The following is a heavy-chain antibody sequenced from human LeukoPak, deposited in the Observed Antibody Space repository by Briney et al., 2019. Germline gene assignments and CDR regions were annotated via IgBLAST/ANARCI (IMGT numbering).Heavy chain of an antibody. D-gene: IGHD3-3*01. CDR1: GFTFSSHA. Sequence: PGGSLRLSCAASGFTFSSHAVSWVRQAPGKGLEWVSAISGTGSITHCSDSVMGRFTISRDNSRDTLHLQMDSLGAEDTAVYYCARHVWGGYFKQEYNFDYWGQGTLVTVSS. J-gene: IGHJ4*02. CDR2: ISGTGSIT. V-gene: IGHV3-23*01. CDR3: ARHVWGGYFKQEYNFDY.